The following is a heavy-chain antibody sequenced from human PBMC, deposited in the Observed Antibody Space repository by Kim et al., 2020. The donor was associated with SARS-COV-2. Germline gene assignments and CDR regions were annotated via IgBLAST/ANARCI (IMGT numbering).Heavy chain of an antibody. J-gene: IGHJ5*02. Sequence: SETLSLTCTVSGGSISSGGYYWSWIRQHPGKGLEWIGYIYYSGSTYYNPSLKSRVTISVDTSKNQFSLKLSSVTAADTAVYYCARVGFYLSSSGWFDPWGQGTLVTVSS. D-gene: IGHD6-6*01. CDR1: GGSISSGGYY. CDR2: IYYSGST. V-gene: IGHV4-31*03. CDR3: ARVGFYLSSSGWFDP.